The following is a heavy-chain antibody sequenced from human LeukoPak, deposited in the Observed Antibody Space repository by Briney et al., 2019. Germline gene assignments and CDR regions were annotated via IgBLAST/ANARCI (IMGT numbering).Heavy chain of an antibody. CDR2: MNPNSGNT. CDR1: GYTFTSYD. D-gene: IGHD6-13*01. Sequence: ASVKVSCKASGYTFTSYDINWVRQATGQGLEWMGWMNPNSGNTGYAQKFQGRVTMTRNTSISTAYMELRSLRPDDTAVYYCARQEYSSSWYRDYYYYYGMDVWGQGTTVTVSS. V-gene: IGHV1-8*01. CDR3: ARQEYSSSWYRDYYYYYGMDV. J-gene: IGHJ6*02.